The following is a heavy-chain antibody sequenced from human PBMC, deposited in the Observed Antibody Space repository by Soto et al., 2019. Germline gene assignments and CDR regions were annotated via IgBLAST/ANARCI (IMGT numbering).Heavy chain of an antibody. V-gene: IGHV4-4*07. J-gene: IGHJ6*02. D-gene: IGHD3-3*02. Sequence: LSLTCSVPGGTISSYYWSWVRQPAGKGLEWIGRVFSSGSTNYNASLKSRVTMSIDTSKNEVSLTLRSVTAADTAVYYCARVAFSYFGMDVWGPGTTVTVSS. CDR1: GGTISSYY. CDR2: VFSSGST. CDR3: ARVAFSYFGMDV.